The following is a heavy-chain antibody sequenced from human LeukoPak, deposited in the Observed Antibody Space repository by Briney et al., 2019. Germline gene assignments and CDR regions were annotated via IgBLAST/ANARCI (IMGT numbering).Heavy chain of an antibody. Sequence: GASVKVSCKASGYTFTGYYMHWVRQAPGQGLEWMGWINPNSGGTNYAQKFQGRVTMTRDTSTSTVYMELSSLRSEDTAVYYCARDYRSSSWYNWFDPWGQGTLVTVSS. CDR2: INPNSGGT. CDR3: ARDYRSSSWYNWFDP. CDR1: GYTFTGYY. V-gene: IGHV1-2*02. D-gene: IGHD6-13*01. J-gene: IGHJ5*02.